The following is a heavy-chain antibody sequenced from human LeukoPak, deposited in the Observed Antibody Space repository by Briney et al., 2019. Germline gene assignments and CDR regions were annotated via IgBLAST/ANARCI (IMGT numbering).Heavy chain of an antibody. D-gene: IGHD3-22*01. CDR1: GYSISSGYY. J-gene: IGHJ4*02. Sequence: SETLSLTCAVSGYSISSGYYWGWIRQPPGKGLEWIGSIYHSGSTYYNPSLKSRVTIPVDTSKNQFSLKLSSVTAADTAVYYCARHPTYYYDSSGYHFDYWGQGTLVTVSS. V-gene: IGHV4-38-2*01. CDR2: IYHSGST. CDR3: ARHPTYYYDSSGYHFDY.